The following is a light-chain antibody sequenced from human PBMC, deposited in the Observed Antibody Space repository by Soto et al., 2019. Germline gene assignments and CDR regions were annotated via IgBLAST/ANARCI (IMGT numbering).Light chain of an antibody. CDR2: AAS. V-gene: IGKV1-39*01. CDR1: QSISTY. Sequence: DIQMTQSPSSLSASVGDRVTITCRASQSISTYLNWYQQKAGLAPKLLIYAASSLQSGVPSRFSGSGSGTDFTLTISSPQPEDFATYYCQQTYSTPPTFGQGTKV. J-gene: IGKJ1*01. CDR3: QQTYSTPPT.